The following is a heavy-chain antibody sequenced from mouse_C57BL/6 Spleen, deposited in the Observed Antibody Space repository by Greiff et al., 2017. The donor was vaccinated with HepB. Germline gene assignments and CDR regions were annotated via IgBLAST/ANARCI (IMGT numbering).Heavy chain of an antibody. CDR1: GYAFSSYW. D-gene: IGHD1-1*01. CDR2: IYPGDGDT. CDR3: AREIRYYGSSPLDV. Sequence: QVQLQQSGAELVKPGASVKISCKASGYAFSSYWMNWVKQRPGKGLEWIGQIYPGDGDTNYNGKFKGKATLTADKSSSTAYMQLSSLTSEDSAVYFCAREIRYYGSSPLDVWGTGTTVTVSS. V-gene: IGHV1-80*01. J-gene: IGHJ1*03.